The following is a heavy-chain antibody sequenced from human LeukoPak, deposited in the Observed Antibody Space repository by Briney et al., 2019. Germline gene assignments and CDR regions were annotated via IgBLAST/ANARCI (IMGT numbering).Heavy chain of an antibody. Sequence: ASVKVSCKVSGYTLTELSMHWVRLAPGKGLEWMGGFDPEDGETIYAQKFQGRVTMTEDTSTDTAYMELSSLRSEDTAVYYCATAYYYGSGSPSDAFDIWGQGTMVTVSS. CDR1: GYTLTELS. D-gene: IGHD3-10*01. CDR3: ATAYYYGSGSPSDAFDI. V-gene: IGHV1-24*01. J-gene: IGHJ3*02. CDR2: FDPEDGET.